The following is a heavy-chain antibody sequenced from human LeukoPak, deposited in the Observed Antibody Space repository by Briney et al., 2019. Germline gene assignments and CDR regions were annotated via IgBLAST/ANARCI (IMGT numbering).Heavy chain of an antibody. V-gene: IGHV3-74*01. J-gene: IGHJ4*02. Sequence: PGGSLRLSCAASGFTFSSYWMHWVRQAPGKGLVWVSRINSDGSSTSYADSVKGRFTISRDNSKNALYLRMNSLRAEDTAVYYCAKENYDILTAANGYFDYWGQGTLVTVSS. CDR1: GFTFSSYW. CDR2: INSDGSST. D-gene: IGHD3-9*01. CDR3: AKENYDILTAANGYFDY.